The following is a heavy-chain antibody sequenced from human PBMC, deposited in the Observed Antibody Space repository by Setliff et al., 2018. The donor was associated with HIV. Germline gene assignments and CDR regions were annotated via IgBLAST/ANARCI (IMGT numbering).Heavy chain of an antibody. CDR1: GFNFSSHT. J-gene: IGHJ4*02. CDR2: ISSTGTYI. D-gene: IGHD3-10*01. CDR3: TRDPTPKELWFFSGYYSDY. Sequence: GWSLRLSCAASGFNFSSHTMNWIRQAPGKGLEWVSSISSTGTYIYYADSMKGRFTISRDNAKNSLYLQMNSLRADDTAVYYCTRDPTPKELWFFSGYYSDYWGQGTLVTVSS. V-gene: IGHV3-21*01.